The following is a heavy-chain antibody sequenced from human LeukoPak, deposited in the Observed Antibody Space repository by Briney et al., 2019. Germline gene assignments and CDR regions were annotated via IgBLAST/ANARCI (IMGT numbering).Heavy chain of an antibody. J-gene: IGHJ5*02. CDR3: AKGDDFWRNWFDP. CDR1: GFTFSSYA. CDR2: ISGSGGST. D-gene: IGHD3-3*01. V-gene: IGHV3-23*01. Sequence: VGSLRLSCAASGFTFSSYAMSWVRQAPGKGLEWVSAISGSGGSTYYADSVKGRFAISRDNSRNTLYLQMNSLRAEDTAVYYCAKGDDFWRNWFDPWGQGTLVTVSS.